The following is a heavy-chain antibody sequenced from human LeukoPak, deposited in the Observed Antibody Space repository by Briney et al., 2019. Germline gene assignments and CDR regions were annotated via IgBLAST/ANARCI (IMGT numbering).Heavy chain of an antibody. V-gene: IGHV4-61*01. Sequence: PSEALSLTCTVSGGSVSSGSYYWSWIRQPPGKGLEWIGYIYYSGSTNYNPSLKSRVTMSVDTSKNQFSLKLSSVTAADTAVYYCARGGVISAFDIWGQGTMVTVSS. D-gene: IGHD3-16*02. CDR1: GGSVSSGSYY. CDR3: ARGGVISAFDI. CDR2: IYYSGST. J-gene: IGHJ3*02.